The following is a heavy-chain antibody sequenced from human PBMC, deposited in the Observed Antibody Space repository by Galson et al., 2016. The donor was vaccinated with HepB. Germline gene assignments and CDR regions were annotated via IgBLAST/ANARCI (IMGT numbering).Heavy chain of an antibody. Sequence: ETLSLTCAVYGGSFSGYYWSWIRRPPGKGLEWIGEINHSGSTNYNPSLKSRVTISVDTSKNQFSLKLSSVTAADTAVYYCARGRGRTYYFDYWGQGTLVTVSS. V-gene: IGHV4-34*01. CDR1: GGSFSGYY. CDR2: INHSGST. J-gene: IGHJ4*02. CDR3: ARGRGRTYYFDY. D-gene: IGHD2-15*01.